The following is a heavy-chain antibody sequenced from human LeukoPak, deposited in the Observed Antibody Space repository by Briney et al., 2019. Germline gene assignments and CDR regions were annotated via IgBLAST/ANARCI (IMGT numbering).Heavy chain of an antibody. CDR3: ARSPTVLLWPGWFDF. J-gene: IGHJ4*02. V-gene: IGHV3-21*01. Sequence: PGGSLRLSCAASGFTFSSYSMNWVRQAPGKGLEWVSSISSSSSYIYYADSVKGRLTISRDNAKNSLYLQMNSLSAEDTAVYYCARSPTVLLWPGWFDFWGQGTLVTVSS. CDR2: ISSSSSYI. CDR1: GFTFSSYS. D-gene: IGHD3-10*01.